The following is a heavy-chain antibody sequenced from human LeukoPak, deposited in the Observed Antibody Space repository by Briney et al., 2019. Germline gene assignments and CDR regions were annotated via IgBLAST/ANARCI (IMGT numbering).Heavy chain of an antibody. D-gene: IGHD2-2*01. CDR2: ISSSGSTI. CDR1: GFTFSSYE. V-gene: IGHV3-48*03. J-gene: IGHJ4*02. Sequence: GSLRLSCAASGFTFSSYEMNWVRQAPGKGLEWISYISSSGSTIYYADSVKGRFTISRDNAKNSLYLQMNSLRAEDTAVYYCARRYFSSTSCLFDYWGQGTLVTVSS. CDR3: ARRYFSSTSCLFDY.